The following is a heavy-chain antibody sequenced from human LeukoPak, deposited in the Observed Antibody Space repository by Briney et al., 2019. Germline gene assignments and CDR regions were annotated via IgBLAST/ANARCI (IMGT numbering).Heavy chain of an antibody. CDR3: ARGTGAFDI. CDR1: GFAFSSYS. Sequence: GGSLRLSCAASGFAFSSYSMNWVRQAPGKGLEWVSSISSSSSYIYYADSMKGRFTISRDNAKNSLYLQMNSLRAEDTAVYYCARGTGAFDIWGQGTMVTVSS. J-gene: IGHJ3*02. CDR2: ISSSSSYI. V-gene: IGHV3-21*01. D-gene: IGHD2-8*02.